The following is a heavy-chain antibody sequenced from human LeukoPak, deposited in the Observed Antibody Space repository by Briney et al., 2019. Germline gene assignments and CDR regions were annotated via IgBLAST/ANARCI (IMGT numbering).Heavy chain of an antibody. J-gene: IGHJ4*02. V-gene: IGHV3-23*01. CDR2: ISGSGGST. Sequence: GGSLRLSCAASGFTFSSYAMSWVRQAPGKGLEWVSAISGSGGSTYYADSVKGRFTTSRDNSKNTLYLQMNSLRAEDTAVYYCAKVRRDIVVVVAATLDYWGQGTLVTVSS. CDR1: GFTFSSYA. D-gene: IGHD2-15*01. CDR3: AKVRRDIVVVVAATLDY.